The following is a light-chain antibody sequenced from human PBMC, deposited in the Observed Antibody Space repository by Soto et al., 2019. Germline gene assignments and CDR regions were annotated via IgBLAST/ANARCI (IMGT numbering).Light chain of an antibody. J-gene: IGKJ1*01. CDR2: KVS. CDR1: QNINGW. CDR3: QQYNYFSSAA. Sequence: DIQMTQSPSTLSASVGDRVTITCRASQNINGWLAWYQQKLGKAPKLLIYKVSRLESGVPSRFSGSGSQTEFTLTINSPQPDDFATYYCQQYNYFSSAAFGQRTKVEIK. V-gene: IGKV1-5*03.